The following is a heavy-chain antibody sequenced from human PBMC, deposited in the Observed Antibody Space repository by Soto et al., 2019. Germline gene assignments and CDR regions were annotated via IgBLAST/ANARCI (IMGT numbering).Heavy chain of an antibody. CDR2: INPSGGRT. CDR3: ARAGENYGSGTFSPPLRYYFNS. D-gene: IGHD3-10*01. Sequence: QGQLVQSGTEVKKPGASVKVSCKASGYTFTTHYMHWVRQAPGQGLEWMGIINPSGGRTTYALKFQGRVTMTSDTSTNTVYVELTSLRSEDTAIYFCARAGENYGSGTFSPPLRYYFNSWGQGTLVTVSS. CDR1: GYTFTTHY. V-gene: IGHV1-46*01. J-gene: IGHJ4*02.